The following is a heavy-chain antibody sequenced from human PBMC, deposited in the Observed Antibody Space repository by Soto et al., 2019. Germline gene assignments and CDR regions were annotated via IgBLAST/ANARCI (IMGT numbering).Heavy chain of an antibody. Sequence: LRLSCAASGFTFSRYYMNWVRQAPGKGLEWVSSISTTSTYTRYADSLKGRFTISRDNAKKLLYLQMDSLRAEDTAVYYCARDDGLSSTNVKAFDIWGQGTKVTVSS. J-gene: IGHJ3*02. D-gene: IGHD2-2*01. CDR3: ARDDGLSSTNVKAFDI. V-gene: IGHV3-21*01. CDR2: ISTTSTYT. CDR1: GFTFSRYY.